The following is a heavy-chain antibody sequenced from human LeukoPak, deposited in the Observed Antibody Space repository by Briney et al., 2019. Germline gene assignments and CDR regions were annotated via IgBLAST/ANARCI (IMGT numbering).Heavy chain of an antibody. CDR3: ARGDTYYYDSSGRNDY. V-gene: IGHV3-23*01. J-gene: IGHJ4*02. CDR1: GFTFSTYA. D-gene: IGHD3-22*01. Sequence: PGGSLRLSCAASGFTFSTYAMIWVRQAPGKGLEWVSAISGSGGSTFYADSLKGRFTISRDNSKNTLYLQMNSLRAEDTAVYYCARGDTYYYDSSGRNDYWGQGTLVTVSS. CDR2: ISGSGGST.